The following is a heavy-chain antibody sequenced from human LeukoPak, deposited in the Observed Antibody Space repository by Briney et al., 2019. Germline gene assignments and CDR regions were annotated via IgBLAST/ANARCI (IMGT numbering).Heavy chain of an antibody. Sequence: PGGSLRLSCAASGFTFSNYEMNWVRQAPGKGLEWVSYVSTGGSTIYYADSVKGRFTVSRDNAKNSLYLQMNSLRAEDTAVYYCARDNSGYIDYWGQGTLVTVPS. CDR1: GFTFSNYE. CDR3: ARDNSGYIDY. V-gene: IGHV3-48*03. CDR2: VSTGGSTI. J-gene: IGHJ4*02. D-gene: IGHD3-22*01.